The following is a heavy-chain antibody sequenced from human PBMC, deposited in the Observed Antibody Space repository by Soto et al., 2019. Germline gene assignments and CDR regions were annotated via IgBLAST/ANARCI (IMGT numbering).Heavy chain of an antibody. Sequence: XGSLRLSCAASGFTFSSYAMHWVRQAPGKGLEWVAVISYDGSNKYYADSVKGRFTISRDNSKNTLYLQMNSLRAEDTAVYYCARGGATTGYYYGMDVWGQGTTVTVSS. J-gene: IGHJ6*02. CDR2: ISYDGSNK. CDR1: GFTFSSYA. V-gene: IGHV3-30-3*01. CDR3: ARGGATTGYYYGMDV. D-gene: IGHD1-26*01.